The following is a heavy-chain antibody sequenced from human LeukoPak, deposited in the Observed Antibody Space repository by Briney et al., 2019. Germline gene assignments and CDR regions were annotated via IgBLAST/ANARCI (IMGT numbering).Heavy chain of an antibody. D-gene: IGHD3-3*01. CDR1: GGSFSGYY. Sequence: SETLSLTCAVYGGSFSGYYWSWIRQPPGKGLEWIGEINHSGSTNYNPSLKSRVTISVDTSKNQFSLKLSSVTAADTAVYYCARECITIFGVVNPYFDYWGQGTLVTVSS. CDR3: ARECITIFGVVNPYFDY. CDR2: INHSGST. V-gene: IGHV4-34*01. J-gene: IGHJ4*02.